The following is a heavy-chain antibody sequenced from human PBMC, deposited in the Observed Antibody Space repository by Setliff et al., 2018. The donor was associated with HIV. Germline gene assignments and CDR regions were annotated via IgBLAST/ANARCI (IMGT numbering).Heavy chain of an antibody. J-gene: IGHJ1*01. V-gene: IGHV4-39*01. Sequence: SETLSLTCTVSGGSIGSSSYHWGWIRQPPGKGLEWIGNIFYSGITNYNPSLKSRVSISVDTSKNQLSLKLSSVTATDTAVYYCARLDLTTAGQIGYFHHWGQGTQVTVSS. D-gene: IGHD6-13*01. CDR3: ARLDLTTAGQIGYFHH. CDR1: GGSIGSSSYH. CDR2: IFYSGIT.